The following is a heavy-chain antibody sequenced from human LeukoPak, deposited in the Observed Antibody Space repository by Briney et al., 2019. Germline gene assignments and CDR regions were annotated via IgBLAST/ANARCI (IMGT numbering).Heavy chain of an antibody. CDR2: IYYSGST. J-gene: IGHJ5*02. CDR3: ARHPEWEREAGST. V-gene: IGHV4-59*08. CDR1: GGSISSYY. Sequence: SETLSLTCTVFGGSISSYYWSWIRQPPGKGLEWIGYIYYSGSTNYNPSLKSRVTISVDTSKDQFSLKLSSVTAADTAVYYCARHPEWEREAGSTWGQGTLVTVSS. D-gene: IGHD3-10*01.